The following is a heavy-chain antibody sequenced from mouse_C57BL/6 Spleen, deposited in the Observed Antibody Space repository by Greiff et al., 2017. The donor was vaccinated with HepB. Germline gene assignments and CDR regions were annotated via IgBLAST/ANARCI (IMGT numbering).Heavy chain of an antibody. CDR2: INPSSGYT. CDR1: GYTFTSYW. Sequence: VQLQQSGAELAKPGASVKLSCKASGYTFTSYWMHWVNQRPGQGLEWIGYINPSSGYTKYNQKFKDKATLTADKSSSTAYMQLSSLTYEDSAVYYCARGDSNFEGYFDVWGTGTTVTVSS. D-gene: IGHD2-5*01. V-gene: IGHV1-7*01. CDR3: ARGDSNFEGYFDV. J-gene: IGHJ1*03.